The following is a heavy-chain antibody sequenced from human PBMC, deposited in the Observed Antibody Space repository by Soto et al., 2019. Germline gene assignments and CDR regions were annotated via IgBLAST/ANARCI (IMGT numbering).Heavy chain of an antibody. CDR2: IKSKTDGGTT. CDR1: GFTFSNAW. Sequence: GGSLRLSCAASGFTFSNAWMNWVRQAPGKGLEWVGRIKSKTDGGTTDYAAPVKGRFTISRDDSKNTLYLQTNSLKTEDTAVYYCTTVVYGGSSSTWAGGYYYYGMDVWGQGTTVTVSS. D-gene: IGHD6-6*01. CDR3: TTVVYGGSSSTWAGGYYYYGMDV. J-gene: IGHJ6*02. V-gene: IGHV3-15*07.